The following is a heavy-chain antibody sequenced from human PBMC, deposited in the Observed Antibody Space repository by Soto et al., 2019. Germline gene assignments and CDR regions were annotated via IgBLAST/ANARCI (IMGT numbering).Heavy chain of an antibody. V-gene: IGHV4-59*08. CDR3: ARQGYYGSGSYYNVLDY. CDR2: IYYSGST. CDR1: GDSICSYY. Sequence: SETLSLTCTVSGDSICSYYWSWIRQPPGKGLEWIGYIYYSGSTNYNPSLKSRVTISVDTSKNQFSRKLSSVTAADTAVYYCARQGYYGSGSYYNVLDYWGQGTLVTVSS. J-gene: IGHJ4*02. D-gene: IGHD3-10*01.